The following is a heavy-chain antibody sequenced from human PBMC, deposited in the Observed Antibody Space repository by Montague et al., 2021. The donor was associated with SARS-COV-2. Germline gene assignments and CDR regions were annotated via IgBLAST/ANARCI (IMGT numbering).Heavy chain of an antibody. J-gene: IGHJ6*02. Sequence: SETLSLTCTVSGGSISSNYWSWIRQPPGKGLEWIGYIYYSGSTNYNPSLKSRVTISVDTSKNQFSLKLSSVTAADTAVYYCARVRYYGSGTSLGMDVWGQGTTVIVSS. CDR2: IYYSGST. CDR1: GGSISSNY. CDR3: ARVRYYGSGTSLGMDV. D-gene: IGHD3-10*01. V-gene: IGHV4-59*12.